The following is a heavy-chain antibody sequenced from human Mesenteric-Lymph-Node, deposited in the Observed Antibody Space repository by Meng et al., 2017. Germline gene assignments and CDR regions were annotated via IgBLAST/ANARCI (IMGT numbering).Heavy chain of an antibody. CDR1: GFTFSSFE. CDR3: ARGFREAFDI. V-gene: IGHV3-48*03. D-gene: IGHD3-10*01. J-gene: IGHJ3*02. Sequence: GGSLRLSCAASGFTFSSFEMDWVRQAPGKGLEWLSYIGSSGSDKYYADSVKGRFTISRDNARNSLYLQMNSLRAEDMALYYCARGFREAFDIWGQGTMVTVSS. CDR2: IGSSGSDK.